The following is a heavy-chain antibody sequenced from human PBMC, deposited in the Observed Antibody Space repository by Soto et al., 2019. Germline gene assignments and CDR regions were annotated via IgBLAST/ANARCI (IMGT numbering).Heavy chain of an antibody. Sequence: SETLSLTCAVYGGSFSGYYWSWIRQPPGKGLEWIGYIYYSGSTNYNPSLKSRVTISVDTSKNQFSLKLSSVTAADTAVYYCARGYSSGWPFDYWGQGXLVTVSS. V-gene: IGHV4-59*01. D-gene: IGHD6-19*01. J-gene: IGHJ4*02. CDR3: ARGYSSGWPFDY. CDR2: IYYSGST. CDR1: GGSFSGYY.